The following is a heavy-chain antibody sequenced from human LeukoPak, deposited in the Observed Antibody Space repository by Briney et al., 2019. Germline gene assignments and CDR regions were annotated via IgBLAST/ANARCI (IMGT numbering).Heavy chain of an antibody. D-gene: IGHD3-22*01. CDR2: TRNKANSYTT. Sequence: GGSLRLSCAASGFTFSDHYMDWVRQAPGEGLEWVGRTRNKANSYTTEHAASVKGRFTISRDDSKNSLYLQMNSLKTEDTAVYYCARAYERPYYFDYWGQGTLVTVSS. CDR1: GFTFSDHY. V-gene: IGHV3-72*01. CDR3: ARAYERPYYFDY. J-gene: IGHJ4*02.